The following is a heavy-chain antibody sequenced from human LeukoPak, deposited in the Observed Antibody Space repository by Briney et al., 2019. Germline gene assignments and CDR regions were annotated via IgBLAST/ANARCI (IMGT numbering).Heavy chain of an antibody. Sequence: KRGESLKISCKGSGYRFTEYWIGWVRQMPGKGLEWMGIIFPGDSDRKYSPSFEGQVTISVDKSISVAYLQWDSLKASDSAIYYCARRGYGLSLDYWGQGTPVTVSS. CDR3: ARRGYGLSLDY. J-gene: IGHJ4*02. CDR1: GYRFTEYW. D-gene: IGHD5-12*01. V-gene: IGHV5-51*01. CDR2: IFPGDSDR.